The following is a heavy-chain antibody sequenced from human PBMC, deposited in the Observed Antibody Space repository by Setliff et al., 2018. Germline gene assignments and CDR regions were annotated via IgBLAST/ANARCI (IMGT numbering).Heavy chain of an antibody. CDR3: ANLVVDY. Sequence: PGGSLRLSCAASGFTFSNYYMTWIRQAPGKGLEWISYIHDSGNPTYYADSVKGRFTVSRDNAKNSLYLQMTSLRAEDTAVYYCANLVVDYWGQGTLVTVSS. CDR2: IHDSGNPT. V-gene: IGHV3-11*04. J-gene: IGHJ4*02. D-gene: IGHD3-9*01. CDR1: GFTFSNYY.